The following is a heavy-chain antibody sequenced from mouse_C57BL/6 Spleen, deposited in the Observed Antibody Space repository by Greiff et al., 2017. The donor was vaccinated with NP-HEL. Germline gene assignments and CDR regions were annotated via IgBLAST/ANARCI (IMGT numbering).Heavy chain of an antibody. V-gene: IGHV1-64*01. Sequence: QVQLQQSGAELVKPGASVKLSCKASGYTFTSYWMHWVKQRPGQGLEWIGMIHPNRGSTNYNEKFKSKATLTVDKSSSTAYMQLSSLTSEDSAVYYCARSYYGTYFDYWGQGTTLTVSS. D-gene: IGHD1-1*01. CDR3: ARSYYGTYFDY. J-gene: IGHJ2*01. CDR2: IHPNRGST. CDR1: GYTFTSYW.